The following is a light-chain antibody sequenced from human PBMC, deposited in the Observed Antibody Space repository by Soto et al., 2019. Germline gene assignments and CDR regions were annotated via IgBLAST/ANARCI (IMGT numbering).Light chain of an antibody. V-gene: IGKV3-11*01. Sequence: EFVLTQSPATLSLSPGERATLSCRASQSVSNYLVWYQHKPGQAPRLLIYNASNRATGIPARFSGSGSGTDFTLTISSLEPEDFAVYYCQQRSNWAFTFGPGTKVAI. CDR2: NAS. CDR3: QQRSNWAFT. CDR1: QSVSNY. J-gene: IGKJ3*01.